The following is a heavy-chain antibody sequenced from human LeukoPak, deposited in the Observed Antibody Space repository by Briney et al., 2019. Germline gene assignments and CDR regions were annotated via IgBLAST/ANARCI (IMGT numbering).Heavy chain of an antibody. V-gene: IGHV1-69*13. D-gene: IGHD6-19*01. CDR2: IIPIFGTA. Sequence: SVKVSCKASGGTFSSYATSWVRQAPGQGLEWMGGIIPIFGTANYAQKFQGRVTITADESTSTAYMELSSLRSEDTAVYYCARESYSSGWDPDYWGQGTLVTVSS. CDR3: ARESYSSGWDPDY. J-gene: IGHJ4*02. CDR1: GGTFSSYA.